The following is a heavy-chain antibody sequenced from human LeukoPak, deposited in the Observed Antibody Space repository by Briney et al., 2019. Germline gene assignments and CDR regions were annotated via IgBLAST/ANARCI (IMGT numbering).Heavy chain of an antibody. CDR2: ISSSGSTI. V-gene: IGHV3-48*04. J-gene: IGHJ4*02. Sequence: PGGSLRLSCAASGFTFSSFRMNWVRQAPGKGLEWVSYISSSGSTIYYADSVKGRFTISRDNAKNSLYLQMNSLRAEDTAVYYCARDHTYSSSSDYWGQGTLVTVSS. CDR1: GFTFSSFR. D-gene: IGHD6-13*01. CDR3: ARDHTYSSSSDY.